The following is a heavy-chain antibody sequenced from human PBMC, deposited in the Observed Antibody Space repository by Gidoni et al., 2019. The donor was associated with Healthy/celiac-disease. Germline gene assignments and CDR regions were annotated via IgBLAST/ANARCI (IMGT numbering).Heavy chain of an antibody. J-gene: IGHJ4*02. Sequence: QVQLVQSGAEVKKPGASVKVSYKASGSTFTSYAMHWVRQAPGQRLEWMGWLNAGNGNTKYSQKFQGRVTITRDTSASTAYMELSSLRSEDTAVYYCARTHCSGGSCYPYYFDYWGQGTLVTVSS. D-gene: IGHD2-15*01. CDR3: ARTHCSGGSCYPYYFDY. V-gene: IGHV1-3*01. CDR2: LNAGNGNT. CDR1: GSTFTSYA.